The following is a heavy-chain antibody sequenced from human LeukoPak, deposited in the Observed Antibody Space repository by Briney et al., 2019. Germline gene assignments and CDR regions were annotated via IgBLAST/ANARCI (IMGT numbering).Heavy chain of an antibody. Sequence: SETLSLTCTVSGGSISSSSYYWGWIRQPPGKGLEWIGSMYYGGSTYYNPSLKSRVTISVDTSKNQLSLKLSSVTAADTAVYYCARFCLYDSSGYWGQGTLVTVSS. CDR2: MYYGGST. D-gene: IGHD3-22*01. V-gene: IGHV4-39*01. CDR3: ARFCLYDSSGY. CDR1: GGSISSSSYY. J-gene: IGHJ4*02.